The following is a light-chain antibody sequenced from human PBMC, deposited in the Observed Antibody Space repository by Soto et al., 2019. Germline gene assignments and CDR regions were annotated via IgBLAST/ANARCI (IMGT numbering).Light chain of an antibody. CDR3: QQYNKGPVT. CDR2: GAS. CDR1: QSVSNN. J-gene: IGKJ1*01. V-gene: IGKV3-15*01. Sequence: IVLTQSPATLSLSPGKRATLSCRASQSVSNNYLAWYQQQPAQAPRLLIYGASTRATGIPARFSGSGSGAEFTLTINGLQSEDSAVYYCQQYNKGPVTFGQGTKVDIK.